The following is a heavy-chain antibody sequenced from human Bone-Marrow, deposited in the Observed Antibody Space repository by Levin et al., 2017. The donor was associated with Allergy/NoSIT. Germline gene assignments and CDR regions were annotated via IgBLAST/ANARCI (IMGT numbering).Heavy chain of an antibody. V-gene: IGHV3-33*01. Sequence: GGSLRLSCAASGFTFSSYGMHWVRQAPGKGLEWVAVIWYDGSNKYYADSVKGRFTISRDNSKNTLYLQMNSLRAEDTAVYYCAREIRKQQLADYWGQGTLVTVSS. CDR3: AREIRKQQLADY. J-gene: IGHJ4*02. CDR2: IWYDGSNK. D-gene: IGHD6-13*01. CDR1: GFTFSSYG.